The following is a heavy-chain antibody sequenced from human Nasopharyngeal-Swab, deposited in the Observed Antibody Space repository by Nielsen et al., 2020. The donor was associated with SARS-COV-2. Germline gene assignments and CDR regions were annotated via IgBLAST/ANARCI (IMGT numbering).Heavy chain of an antibody. D-gene: IGHD6-6*01. CDR2: INPNSGGT. CDR1: GYSFSAYY. Sequence: ASVKVSCKASGYSFSAYYIHWVRQAPGQGVEWMGRINPNSGGTDYAQKFQGRVTMTRDTSIRTAYMDLSSLRSDDTAMYYCARDGTSRGIASRPGLYYYPMDVWGQGTTVTVSS. J-gene: IGHJ6*02. CDR3: ARDGTSRGIASRPGLYYYPMDV. V-gene: IGHV1-2*06.